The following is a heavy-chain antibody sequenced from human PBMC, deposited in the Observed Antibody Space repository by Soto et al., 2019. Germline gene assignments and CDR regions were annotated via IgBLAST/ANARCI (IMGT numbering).Heavy chain of an antibody. Sequence: SETLSLTCAVSGGPISSSNWWSWVRHPPGKGLEWIGEIYHSGSTNYNPSLKSRVTISVDKSKNQFSLKLSSVTAADTAVYYCARDSGYDSLYYYGIDVWGQGITVTVSS. CDR2: IYHSGST. V-gene: IGHV4-4*02. CDR1: GGPISSSNW. J-gene: IGHJ6*01. D-gene: IGHD5-12*01. CDR3: ARDSGYDSLYYYGIDV.